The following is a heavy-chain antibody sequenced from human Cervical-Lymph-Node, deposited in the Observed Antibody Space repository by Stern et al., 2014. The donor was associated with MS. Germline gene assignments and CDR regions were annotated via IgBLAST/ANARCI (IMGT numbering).Heavy chain of an antibody. CDR3: ARGHWELLGNNYFDS. CDR2: LHASGAT. Sequence: VQLVESGPGLVKPSQTLSLTCTVSGASISSGTSYWSWIRQPAGGGLEWIGRLHASGATYYNPSLKSRVTISGDTSKNHFSLNLNSVTAADTAVYYCARGHWELLGNNYFDSWGQGTLVTVSS. V-gene: IGHV4-61*02. CDR1: GASISSGTSY. J-gene: IGHJ4*02. D-gene: IGHD1-26*01.